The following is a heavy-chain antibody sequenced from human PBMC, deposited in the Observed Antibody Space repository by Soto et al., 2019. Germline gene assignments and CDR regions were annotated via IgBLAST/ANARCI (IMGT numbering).Heavy chain of an antibody. J-gene: IGHJ4*02. V-gene: IGHV1-69*08. D-gene: IGHD2-15*01. Sequence: QVQLVQSGAEVKKPGSSVKVSCKASGGTLSSYTFSWVRQAPGQGLEWMGRVIPNLGVTNYAKKFQGRFTIVVDTSTSTAYMELNSLRYEDTAVYYCARDKGDCSDTSGPDFDYWGQGTLVTVSS. CDR3: ARDKGDCSDTSGPDFDY. CDR1: GGTLSSYT. CDR2: VIPNLGVT.